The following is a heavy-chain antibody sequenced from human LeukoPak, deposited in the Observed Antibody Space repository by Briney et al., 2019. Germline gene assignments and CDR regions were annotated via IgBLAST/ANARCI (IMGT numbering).Heavy chain of an antibody. CDR2: IRSKAYGGTT. V-gene: IGHV3-49*04. Sequence: PGGSLRLSCAASGFTFSSYEMNWVRQAPGKGLEWVGFIRSKAYGGTTEYAASVKGRFTISRDDSKSIAYLQMNSLKIEDTAVYYCTRDGRVGELPRPFDYWGQGTLVTVSS. CDR3: TRDGRVGELPRPFDY. D-gene: IGHD1-26*01. J-gene: IGHJ4*02. CDR1: GFTFSSYE.